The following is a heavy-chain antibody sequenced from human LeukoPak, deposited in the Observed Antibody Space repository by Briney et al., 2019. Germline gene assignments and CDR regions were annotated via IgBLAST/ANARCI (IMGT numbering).Heavy chain of an antibody. V-gene: IGHV4-61*02. D-gene: IGHD3-10*01. CDR1: GGSISSGRYY. CDR3: ATDGMVRGPDAWFDS. J-gene: IGHJ5*01. CDR2: IYTRGST. Sequence: PSQTLSLTCNVSGGSISSGRYYWSWIRQPAGTGLEWLGRIYTRGSTNYNPSLKSRVTMSVDTSKNQFSLKLSSVTAADTAVYYCATDGMVRGPDAWFDSWGQGTLVTVSS.